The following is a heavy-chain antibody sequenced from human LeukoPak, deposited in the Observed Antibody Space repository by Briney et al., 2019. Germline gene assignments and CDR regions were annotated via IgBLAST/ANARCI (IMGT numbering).Heavy chain of an antibody. CDR2: IYYSGST. CDR1: GGSISGSSDY. Sequence: SETLSLTCSVSGGSISGSSDYWGWIRQPPGRGLEWIGTIYYSGSTYYNPSLKSRVTISVDTSKNQFSLKLSSVTAADTAVYYCARETTVVNIWGQGTMVTVSS. J-gene: IGHJ3*02. V-gene: IGHV4-39*07. CDR3: ARETTVVNI. D-gene: IGHD4-23*01.